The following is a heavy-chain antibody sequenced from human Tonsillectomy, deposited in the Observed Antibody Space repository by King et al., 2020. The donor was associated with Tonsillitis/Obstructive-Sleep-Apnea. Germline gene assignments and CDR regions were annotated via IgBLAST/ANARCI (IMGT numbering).Heavy chain of an antibody. CDR3: ARDDVVGRYIDS. CDR1: GYTFTKYY. Sequence: QLVQSGAEVKTPGASVKVSCKASGYTFTKYYIHWVRQARGQGLEWMGIINPSSAVTTYGQKFQGRVTMTSDTSASTVYLELSSLRSGDTAMYYCARDDVVGRYIDSWGQGTLVTVSS. J-gene: IGHJ4*02. CDR2: INPSSAVT. V-gene: IGHV1-46*01. D-gene: IGHD1-14*01.